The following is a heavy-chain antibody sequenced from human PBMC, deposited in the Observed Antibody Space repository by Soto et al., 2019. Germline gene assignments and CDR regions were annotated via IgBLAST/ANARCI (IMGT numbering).Heavy chain of an antibody. CDR1: GYTFTEYD. V-gene: IGHV1-8*01. CDR3: ARGGKYWHYGLDV. CDR2: MNPNSGDT. J-gene: IGHJ6*02. Sequence: QVQLVQSGAEVKKPGASVKVSCKASGYTFTEYDINWVRQATGQGLEWMGWMNPNSGDTGYAQKFQGTVTMTRDSSINTAYMELTSLRSEDTAVYYCARGGKYWHYGLDVWGQGTTVTVFS. D-gene: IGHD2-8*02.